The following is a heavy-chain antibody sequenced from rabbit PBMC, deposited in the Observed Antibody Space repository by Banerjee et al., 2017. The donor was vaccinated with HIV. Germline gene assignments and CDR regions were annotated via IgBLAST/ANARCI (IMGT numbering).Heavy chain of an antibody. CDR3: ARDAAGSNYYTYFKL. Sequence: QSLEESGGGLVTTGASLTLTCTASGFSFSSSYYMCWVRQAPGKGLEWIACIGTGSGNIAYYASWARGRFTISKTSSTTVTLQMTSLTAADTATYFCARDAAGSNYYTYFKLWGPGTLVTV. V-gene: IGHV1S40*01. D-gene: IGHD8-1*01. CDR1: GFSFSSSYY. CDR2: IGTGSGNIA. J-gene: IGHJ4*01.